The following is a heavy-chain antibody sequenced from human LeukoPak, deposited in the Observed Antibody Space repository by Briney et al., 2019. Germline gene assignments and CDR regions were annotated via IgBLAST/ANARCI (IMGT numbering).Heavy chain of an antibody. CDR1: GYSISSGYY. V-gene: IGHV4-38-2*02. D-gene: IGHD1-26*01. J-gene: IGHJ4*02. CDR2: IYHSGST. CDR3: ARDSSGSYQILDY. Sequence: TSETLSLTCAVSGYSISSGYYWGWIRQPPGKGLEWIGSIYHSGSTYYNPSLKSRATISVDTSKNQFSLKLSSVTAADTAVYYCARDSSGSYQILDYWGQGTLVTVSS.